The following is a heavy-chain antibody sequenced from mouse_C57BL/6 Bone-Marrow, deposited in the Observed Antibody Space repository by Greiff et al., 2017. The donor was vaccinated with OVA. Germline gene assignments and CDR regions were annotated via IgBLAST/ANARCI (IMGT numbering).Heavy chain of an antibody. CDR2: INYDGSST. V-gene: IGHV5-16*01. Sequence: EVKLVESEGGLVQPGSSMKLSRTASGFTFSDYYMAWVRQVPEKGLEWVANINYDGSSTYYLDSLKSRFIISRDNAKNILYLQMSSLKSEDTATYYCARVYGNYSGGFAYWGQGTLVTVSA. J-gene: IGHJ3*01. CDR1: GFTFSDYY. CDR3: ARVYGNYSGGFAY. D-gene: IGHD2-1*01.